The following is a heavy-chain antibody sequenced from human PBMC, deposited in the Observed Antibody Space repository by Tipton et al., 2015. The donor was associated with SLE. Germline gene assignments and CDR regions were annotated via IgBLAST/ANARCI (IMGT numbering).Heavy chain of an antibody. Sequence: TLPLTCTVSGGAISSDCHYWTWIRPPAGKGLEWIGRFYTPGNNHSNPSLKSRVTMSVDTSKNQFSLQLSSVTVADPAVYYCARERLLWPRGNFDIWGQGIMVTVSA. J-gene: IGHJ3*02. CDR3: ARERLLWPRGNFDI. D-gene: IGHD3-10*01. CDR2: FYTPGNN. V-gene: IGHV4-61*02. CDR1: GGAISSDCHY.